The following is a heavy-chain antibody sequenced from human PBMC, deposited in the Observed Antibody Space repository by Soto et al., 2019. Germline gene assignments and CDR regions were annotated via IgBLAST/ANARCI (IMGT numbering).Heavy chain of an antibody. CDR3: ASPGVSVSGEGV. CDR1: GFTFSDYY. CDR2: ISASGANI. J-gene: IGHJ4*02. V-gene: IGHV3-11*01. Sequence: PGGSLRLSCVVSGFTFSDYYMSWIRQAPGKGLEWISYISASGANIYYADSVQGRFTISRDNAKSSLHLHMNSLTADDTAVYYCASPGVSVSGEGVWGQGTLVTVSS. D-gene: IGHD1-1*01.